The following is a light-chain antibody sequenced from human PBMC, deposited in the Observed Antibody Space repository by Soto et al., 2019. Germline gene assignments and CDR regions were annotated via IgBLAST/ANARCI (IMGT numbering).Light chain of an antibody. CDR1: QSISTH. Sequence: DIQMTQSPSSLSASVGESLTITCRASQSISTHLNWYQQKPGKAPKLVIYAANASQSGVPSRFSGRRSGTEYTLAITNVQPEDFAIYYCQQSFNTPFTFGQGTRVE. J-gene: IGKJ5*01. CDR2: AAN. V-gene: IGKV1-39*01. CDR3: QQSFNTPFT.